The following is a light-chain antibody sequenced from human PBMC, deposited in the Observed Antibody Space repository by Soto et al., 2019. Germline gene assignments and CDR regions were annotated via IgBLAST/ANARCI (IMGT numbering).Light chain of an antibody. CDR3: QQYVTSAIT. Sequence: DIVLRQSPVTLALSPGESRTLSCTASQSVSSRLAWYQQKPGQAPRLLISGASSRATGIPDRFSGSGSGTDFTLTISRLEPEDFALYYCQQYVTSAITFGQGTRLEI. J-gene: IGKJ5*01. V-gene: IGKV3-20*01. CDR1: QSVSSR. CDR2: GAS.